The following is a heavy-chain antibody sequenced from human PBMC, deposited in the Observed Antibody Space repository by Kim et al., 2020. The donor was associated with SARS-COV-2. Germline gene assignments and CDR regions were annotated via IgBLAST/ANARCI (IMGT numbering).Heavy chain of an antibody. V-gene: IGHV3-15*01. CDR2: IKSKTDGGTT. Sequence: GGSLRLSCAASGFTFSNAWMSWVRQAPGKGLEWVGRIKSKTDGGTTDYAAPVKGIFTISRDNSKNTLYLQMNSLKTEDTAVYYCTTGVTMVRGVTKNDYCGQRTLVTVSS. J-gene: IGHJ4*02. CDR1: GFTFSNAW. D-gene: IGHD3-10*01. CDR3: TTGVTMVRGVTKNDY.